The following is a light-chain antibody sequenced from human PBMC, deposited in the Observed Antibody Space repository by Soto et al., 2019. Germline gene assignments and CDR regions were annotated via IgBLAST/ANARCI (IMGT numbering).Light chain of an antibody. Sequence: EIVMTHSPATLSVSPGERATLSCRASQSVSSNLAWYQQKPGQAPRLLIYGASTRATGIPARFSGSGSGTEFTLTISSLQSEDFAVYYCQQYNNWPRTFGQGTKGDTK. CDR2: GAS. J-gene: IGKJ1*01. V-gene: IGKV3-15*01. CDR3: QQYNNWPRT. CDR1: QSVSSN.